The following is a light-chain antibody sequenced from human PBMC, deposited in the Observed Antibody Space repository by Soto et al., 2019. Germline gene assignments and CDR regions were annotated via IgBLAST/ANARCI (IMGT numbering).Light chain of an antibody. CDR1: QSISSW. J-gene: IGKJ5*01. CDR2: DAS. Sequence: DIQMTHSPSTLSAYVGDIVTITCRASQSISSWLAWYQQKPGKAPKLLIYDASSLESGVPSRFSGSGSGTEFTLTISSLQPDDFATYHCQQYNSYITFGQGTRLEIK. CDR3: QQYNSYIT. V-gene: IGKV1-5*01.